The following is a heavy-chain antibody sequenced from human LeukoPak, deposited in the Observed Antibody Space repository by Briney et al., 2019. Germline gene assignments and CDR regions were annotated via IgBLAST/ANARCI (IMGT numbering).Heavy chain of an antibody. CDR2: IYYTGST. Sequence: SETLSLTCTVSGVSISSGGYYWSWIRQHPRKGLEWIGYIYYTGSTYYNPSLKSRVSISVDTSKNQFSLNLSSVTAADTAIYYCARDAQYYYDDSGYYYLDYWGQGTLVTVSS. D-gene: IGHD3-22*01. CDR3: ARDAQYYYDDSGYYYLDY. J-gene: IGHJ4*02. V-gene: IGHV4-31*03. CDR1: GVSISSGGYY.